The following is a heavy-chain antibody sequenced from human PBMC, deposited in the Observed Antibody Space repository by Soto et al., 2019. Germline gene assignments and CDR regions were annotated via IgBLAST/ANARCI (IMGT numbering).Heavy chain of an antibody. CDR1: GFTFGDYA. CDR2: IRSKAYGGTT. V-gene: IGHV3-49*03. J-gene: IGHJ6*02. CDR3: TRFVGLAYYYYYYGMDV. D-gene: IGHD2-15*01. Sequence: PGGSLRLSCTASGFTFGDYAMSWFRQAPGKGLEWVGFIRSKAYGGTTEYAASVKGRFTISRDDSKSIAYLQMNSLKTEDTAVYYCTRFVGLAYYYYYYGMDVWGQGTTVTVS.